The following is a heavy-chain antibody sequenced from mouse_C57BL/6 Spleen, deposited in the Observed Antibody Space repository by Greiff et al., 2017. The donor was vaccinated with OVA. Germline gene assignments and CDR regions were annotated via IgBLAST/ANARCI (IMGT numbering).Heavy chain of an antibody. CDR3: ARSNEGYYFDY. D-gene: IGHD1-2*01. CDR1: GYAFSSSW. V-gene: IGHV1-82*01. Sequence: VQLQQSGPELVKPGASVKISCKASGYAFSSSWMNWVKQRPGKGLEWIGRIYPGDGDTNYNGKFKGKATLTADKSSSTAYMQLSSLTSEDSAVYFCARSNEGYYFDYWGQGTTLTVSS. J-gene: IGHJ2*01. CDR2: IYPGDGDT.